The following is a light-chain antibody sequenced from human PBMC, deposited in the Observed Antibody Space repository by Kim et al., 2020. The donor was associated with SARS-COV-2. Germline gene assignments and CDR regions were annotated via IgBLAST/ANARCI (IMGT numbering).Light chain of an antibody. Sequence: SYELTQPPSVSVAPGKTATITCGGNSIGGKSVHWYQQKPGQAPLLAIYYDSHRPSGIPERFSGSNSGNTATLTISGVEAGDEADYYCQVWDSRNGQVLFGGGTQLTVL. V-gene: IGLV3-21*04. J-gene: IGLJ2*01. CDR1: SIGGKS. CDR3: QVWDSRNGQVL. CDR2: YDS.